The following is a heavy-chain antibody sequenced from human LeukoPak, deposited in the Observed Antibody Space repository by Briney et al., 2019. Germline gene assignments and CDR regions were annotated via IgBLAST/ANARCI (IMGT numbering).Heavy chain of an antibody. Sequence: AGGSLRLSCAASGFTFSSYAMSWVRQAPGKGLEWVSTISGSGGSTYYADSVKGRFTISRDNSKNTLYLQMNSLRAEDTAVYYCAKEGYYYDSSGYCFDYWGQGTLVTVSS. CDR1: GFTFSSYA. J-gene: IGHJ4*02. CDR2: ISGSGGST. D-gene: IGHD3-22*01. V-gene: IGHV3-23*01. CDR3: AKEGYYYDSSGYCFDY.